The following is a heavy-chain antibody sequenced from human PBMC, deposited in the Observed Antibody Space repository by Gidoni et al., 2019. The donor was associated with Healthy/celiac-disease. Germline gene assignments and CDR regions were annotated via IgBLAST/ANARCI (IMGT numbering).Heavy chain of an antibody. CDR2: IRGSGGST. D-gene: IGHD6-6*01. V-gene: IGHV3-23*01. CDR3: AKSRLVQDY. CDR1: GCTFSSYA. Sequence: EVQLLESGGGLVRHGGYLRLPCAASGCTFSSYAMSWVRQAPGKGLGWVSAIRGSGGSTYYADSVKGRFTISRDNSKNTLYLQMNSLRAEDTAVYYCAKSRLVQDYWGQGTLVTVSS. J-gene: IGHJ4*02.